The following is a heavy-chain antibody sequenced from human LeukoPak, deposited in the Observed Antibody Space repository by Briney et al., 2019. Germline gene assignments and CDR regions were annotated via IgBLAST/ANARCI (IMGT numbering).Heavy chain of an antibody. CDR1: GYTFTSYG. D-gene: IGHD2-15*01. Sequence: GESLKVSCKASGYTFTSYGISWVRQAPGQGLEWMGWIGTYNGNTNYAPKLQGRVTMTTDTSTSTAYMELRSLRSDDTAVYYCARSGYCSGGSCYSGAFDIWGQGTMVTVSS. CDR2: IGTYNGNT. J-gene: IGHJ3*02. CDR3: ARSGYCSGGSCYSGAFDI. V-gene: IGHV1-18*01.